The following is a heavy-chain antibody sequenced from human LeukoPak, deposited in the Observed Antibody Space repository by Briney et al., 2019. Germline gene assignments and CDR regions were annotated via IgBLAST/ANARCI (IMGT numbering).Heavy chain of an antibody. J-gene: IGHJ6*02. Sequence: GGSLRLSCAASGFTFSSYAMSWVRQAPGKGLEWVSAISGSGGSTYYADSVKGRFTISRDNAKNSLYLQMNSLRAEDTAVYYCARDEQLWNLYYYYGMDVWGQGTTVTVSS. D-gene: IGHD5-18*01. CDR3: ARDEQLWNLYYYYGMDV. CDR1: GFTFSSYA. CDR2: ISGSGGST. V-gene: IGHV3-23*01.